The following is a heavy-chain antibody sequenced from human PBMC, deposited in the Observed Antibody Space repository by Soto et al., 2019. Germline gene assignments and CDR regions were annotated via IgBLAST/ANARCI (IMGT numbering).Heavy chain of an antibody. V-gene: IGHV4-31*03. CDR1: GGSISSGGYY. CDR2: IYYSGST. J-gene: IGHJ5*02. CDR3: AREGPTPNWFDP. Sequence: SETLSLTCTVSGGSISSGGYYWSWIRQHPGKGLEWIGYIYYSGSTYYNPSLKSRVTISVDTSKNQFSLKLSSVTAADTAVYYCAREGPTPNWFDPWGQGTLVTVSS.